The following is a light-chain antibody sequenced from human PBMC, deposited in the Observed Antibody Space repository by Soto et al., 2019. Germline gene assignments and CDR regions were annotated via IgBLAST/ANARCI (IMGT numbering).Light chain of an antibody. Sequence: QSVLTQPASVSGSPGQSITISCTGTSSDVGAYNYVSWYQQHPGKAPKLMIYEVSNRPSGVSNRFSGSKSGNTACLTISGLQAEDEADYYCSSYTSSSTLEVFGTGTKLTVL. CDR2: EVS. V-gene: IGLV2-14*01. J-gene: IGLJ1*01. CDR3: SSYTSSSTLEV. CDR1: SSDVGAYNY.